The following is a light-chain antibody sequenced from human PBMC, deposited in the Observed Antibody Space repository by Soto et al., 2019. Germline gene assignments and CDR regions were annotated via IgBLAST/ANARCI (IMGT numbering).Light chain of an antibody. Sequence: QSVLTQPASVSGSPGQSITISCTGTSSDVGSYNFVSWYQQHPGKAPKDMIYEGSKRPSGVSNRFSGSKSGNTASLTISGLQAEDEADYYCCSYAGSSTWVFGTGTKLTVL. CDR1: SSDVGSYNF. V-gene: IGLV2-23*01. J-gene: IGLJ1*01. CDR3: CSYAGSSTWV. CDR2: EGS.